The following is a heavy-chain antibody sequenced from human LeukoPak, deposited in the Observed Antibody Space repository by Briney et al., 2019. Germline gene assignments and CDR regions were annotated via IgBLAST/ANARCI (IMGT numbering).Heavy chain of an antibody. CDR1: GASIRSHY. CDR3: ARGWDIVVVPAASGGWFDP. D-gene: IGHD2-2*01. CDR2: MYYSGNS. Sequence: SETLSLTCTVSGASIRSHYWSWIRQPPGKGLEWIGYMYYSGNSNYNPALKSRVTISVDTSKNQFSLKLSSVTAADTAVYYCARGWDIVVVPAASGGWFDPWGQGTLVTVSS. V-gene: IGHV4-59*11. J-gene: IGHJ5*02.